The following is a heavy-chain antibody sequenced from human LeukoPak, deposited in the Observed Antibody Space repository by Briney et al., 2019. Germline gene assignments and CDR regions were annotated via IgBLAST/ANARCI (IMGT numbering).Heavy chain of an antibody. CDR1: GGSISSYY. V-gene: IGHV4-59*01. J-gene: IGHJ3*02. CDR3: ARDQDGDYGLRYPGGAFDI. Sequence: SETLSLTCTVSGGSISSYYWSWIRQPPGQGLESIGYIYYSGSTNYNPTLKSRVTISVDTSKNQFSLKLSSVTAADTAVYYCARDQDGDYGLRYPGGAFDIWGQGTMVTVSS. D-gene: IGHD4-17*01. CDR2: IYYSGST.